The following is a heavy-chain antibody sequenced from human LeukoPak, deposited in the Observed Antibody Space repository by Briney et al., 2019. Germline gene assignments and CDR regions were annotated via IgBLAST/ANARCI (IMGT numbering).Heavy chain of an antibody. D-gene: IGHD1-1*01. CDR3: AKTAKYNWNDGNWFDP. Sequence: PGRSLRLSCAASGFTFDDYAMHGVRQAPGKGLEWVSGISWNSGSIGYADSVKGRFTISRDNAKNSLYLQMNSLRAEDTALYYCAKTAKYNWNDGNWFDPWGQGTLVTVSS. CDR1: GFTFDDYA. V-gene: IGHV3-9*01. J-gene: IGHJ5*02. CDR2: ISWNSGSI.